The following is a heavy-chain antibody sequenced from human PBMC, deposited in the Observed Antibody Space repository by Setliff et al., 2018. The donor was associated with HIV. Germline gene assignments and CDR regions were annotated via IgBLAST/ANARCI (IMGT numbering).Heavy chain of an antibody. CDR3: ATRAYDSRGYLRSRVSGAAFDI. Sequence: GASVKVSCKVSGYTLTELSIHWVRQAPGKGLEWMGGFDPQYDKTFYAQKFQVRVTMSEDTSTDTAYMELSSLRSEDTAVYYCATRAYDSRGYLRSRVSGAAFDIWGQGTMVTVSS. CDR2: FDPQYDKT. D-gene: IGHD3-22*01. CDR1: GYTLTELS. J-gene: IGHJ3*02. V-gene: IGHV1-24*01.